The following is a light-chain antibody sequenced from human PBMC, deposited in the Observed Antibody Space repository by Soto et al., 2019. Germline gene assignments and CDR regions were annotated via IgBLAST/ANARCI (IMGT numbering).Light chain of an antibody. J-gene: IGLJ3*02. V-gene: IGLV2-8*01. CDR2: EVS. CDR1: SSDVGGYNY. CDR3: SSYAGSNILV. Sequence: QSALTQPPSASGSPGQSVTISCTGTSSDVGGYNYVSWYQQHPGKAPKLMMYEVSKRPSGVPDRFSGSKSGNTASLTVSGLQAEEEADYYCSSYAGSNILVFGGGTKPTVL.